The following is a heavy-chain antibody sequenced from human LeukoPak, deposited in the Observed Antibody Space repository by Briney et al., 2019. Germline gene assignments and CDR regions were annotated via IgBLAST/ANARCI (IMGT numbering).Heavy chain of an antibody. J-gene: IGHJ5*02. Sequence: GGSLRLSCAASRFTLSNYWMSWVRQAPGKGLEWVANIKQDGSETYYVDSVKGRFTISRDNAKNSLSLQMNSLRAEDTAVYYCARAGLDYGDLNWFDPWGQGTLVTVSS. CDR2: IKQDGSET. V-gene: IGHV3-7*01. D-gene: IGHD4-17*01. CDR1: RFTLSNYW. CDR3: ARAGLDYGDLNWFDP.